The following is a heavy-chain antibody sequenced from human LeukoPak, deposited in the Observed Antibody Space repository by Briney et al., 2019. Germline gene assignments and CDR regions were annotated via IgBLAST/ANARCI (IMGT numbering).Heavy chain of an antibody. Sequence: GGSLRLSCAASGFTFSSYTMNWVRQAPGKGLEWVSSISSSDIYIYYADSVKGRFTISRDNAKSSLYLLMNSLRAEDTAVYFCARVEDYYDSSGYSAWDYWGQGTLVTVSS. CDR1: GFTFSSYT. D-gene: IGHD3-22*01. V-gene: IGHV3-21*01. CDR2: ISSSDIYI. CDR3: ARVEDYYDSSGYSAWDY. J-gene: IGHJ4*02.